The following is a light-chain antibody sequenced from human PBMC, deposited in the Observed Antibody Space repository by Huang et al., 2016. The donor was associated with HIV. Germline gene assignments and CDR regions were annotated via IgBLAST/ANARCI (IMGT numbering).Light chain of an antibody. CDR2: DSS. CDR3: QQSHSSPYT. V-gene: IGKV1-39*01. CDR1: QTIKSY. Sequence: DIQMTQSPSSLSASVGDRVTITCRASQTIKSYLFWYQVKAGKATKLLIYDSSSVKRGVPSRVSGRGSGTDFTLTISSLQPEDFATYYCQQSHSSPYTFGQGTKLEIK. J-gene: IGKJ2*01.